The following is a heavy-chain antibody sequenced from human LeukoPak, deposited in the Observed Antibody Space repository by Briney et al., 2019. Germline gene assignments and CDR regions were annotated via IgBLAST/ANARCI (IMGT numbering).Heavy chain of an antibody. CDR1: GYTFTSYY. Sequence: ASVKVSCKASGYTFTSYYMRWVRQAPGQGLEWMGIINPSGGSTSYAQKFQGRVTMTRDTSTSTVYMGLSSLRSEDTAVYYCAQRSHYYYYGMDVWGQGTTVTVSS. CDR3: AQRSHYYYYGMDV. CDR2: INPSGGST. V-gene: IGHV1-46*03. D-gene: IGHD6-25*01. J-gene: IGHJ6*02.